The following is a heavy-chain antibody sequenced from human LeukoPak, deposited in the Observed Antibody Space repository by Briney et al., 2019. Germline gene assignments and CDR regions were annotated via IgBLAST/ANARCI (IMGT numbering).Heavy chain of an antibody. Sequence: GGSLRLSCAAAGFTFRSYAMNWVRQGPGKGLEWVSTMSASDAGTYYADSVKGRFTISRDNSKNTLYLQMNSLRAEDTAVYYCAKGSAVADIYFDYWGQGTPVTVSS. V-gene: IGHV3-23*01. CDR2: MSASDAGT. D-gene: IGHD6-19*01. J-gene: IGHJ4*02. CDR3: AKGSAVADIYFDY. CDR1: GFTFRSYA.